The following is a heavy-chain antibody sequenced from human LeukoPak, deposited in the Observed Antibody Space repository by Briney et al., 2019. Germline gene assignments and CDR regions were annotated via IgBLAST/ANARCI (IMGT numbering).Heavy chain of an antibody. CDR3: ARGPGPDSWTAEYFQH. CDR2: MNPHRGDT. D-gene: IGHD6-13*01. V-gene: IGHV1-8*02. Sequence: ASVKVSCKPSGYSFSNYDINWVRLRQAFGQGPEWMGWMNPHRGDTGSPERFRGRISMTWDTSTNTAYLEVTDLTSDDTAVYYCARGPGPDSWTAEYFQHWGQGTLVTVSS. J-gene: IGHJ1*01. CDR1: GYSFSNYD.